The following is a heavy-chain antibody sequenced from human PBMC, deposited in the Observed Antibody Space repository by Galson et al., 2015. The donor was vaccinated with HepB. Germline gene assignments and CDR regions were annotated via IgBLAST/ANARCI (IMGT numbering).Heavy chain of an antibody. Sequence: SLRLSCAASGVTFSSYWMHWVRQAPGKGLVWVSRINSDGTSTFYADSVKGRFTISRDNAKNTLYLQLNSLEAEDTAVYYCAKDRIAVADWGQGTLVTVSS. V-gene: IGHV3-74*01. CDR2: INSDGTST. CDR1: GVTFSSYW. J-gene: IGHJ4*02. D-gene: IGHD6-19*01. CDR3: AKDRIAVAD.